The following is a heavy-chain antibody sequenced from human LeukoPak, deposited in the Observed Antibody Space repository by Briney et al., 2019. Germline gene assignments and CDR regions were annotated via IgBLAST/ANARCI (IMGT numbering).Heavy chain of an antibody. D-gene: IGHD2-21*01. CDR3: ARVGDNTAFDY. J-gene: IGHJ4*02. Sequence: PGGSLRLSCAAPGFTFSTYALHWVRQVPGKGLEYVSAISSIGGTTYYANSVKGRSTISRDNSKNTLYLQMGSLKPEDTAVYYCARVGDNTAFDYWGQGILVTVSS. CDR1: GFTFSTYA. CDR2: ISSIGGTT. V-gene: IGHV3-64*01.